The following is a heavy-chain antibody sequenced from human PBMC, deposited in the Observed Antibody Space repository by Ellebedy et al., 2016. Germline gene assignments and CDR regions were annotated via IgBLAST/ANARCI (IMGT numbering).Heavy chain of an antibody. CDR3: ASWGSYLYDDVGYYFDY. J-gene: IGHJ4*02. D-gene: IGHD3-16*02. Sequence: ASVKVSXXVSGYTLTELSMHWVRQAPGKGLEWMGGFDPEDGETIYAQKFQGRVTMTRDTSTSTVYMELSSLRSEDTAVYYCASWGSYLYDDVGYYFDYWGQGTLVTVSS. CDR1: GYTLTELS. V-gene: IGHV1-24*01. CDR2: FDPEDGET.